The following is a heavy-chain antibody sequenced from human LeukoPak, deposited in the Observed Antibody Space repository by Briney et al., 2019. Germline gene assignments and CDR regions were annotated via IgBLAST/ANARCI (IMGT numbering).Heavy chain of an antibody. D-gene: IGHD6-19*01. Sequence: GGSLRLSCEASGLTFSSYGMHWVRQAPGKGLEWVTFTSYDGNNKYFADSVKGRFTISRDNSKNTLYLQMNSPRAEDTAVYYCAKDSGIAVAGTLRAFDIWGQGTMVTVSS. V-gene: IGHV3-30*18. CDR3: AKDSGIAVAGTLRAFDI. J-gene: IGHJ3*02. CDR2: TSYDGNNK. CDR1: GLTFSSYG.